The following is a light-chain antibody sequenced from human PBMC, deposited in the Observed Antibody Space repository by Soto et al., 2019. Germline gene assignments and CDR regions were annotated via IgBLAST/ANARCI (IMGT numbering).Light chain of an antibody. CDR1: SSDVGSHNL. CDR3: CSYVDSSTFRYV. V-gene: IGLV2-23*02. CDR2: EVT. J-gene: IGLJ1*01. Sequence: QSVLTQPASGSGSPGRSITIFCTGTSSDVGSHNLVSWYQQHPGKAPKLMIYEVTKRPSGVSDRFSGSKSGNTASLTISGLQTEDEADYYCCSYVDSSTFRYVFGTGTKVTVL.